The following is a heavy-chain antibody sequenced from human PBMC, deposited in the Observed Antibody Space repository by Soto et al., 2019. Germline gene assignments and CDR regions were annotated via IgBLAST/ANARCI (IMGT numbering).Heavy chain of an antibody. CDR2: ITGSADKT. CDR1: GFSLSNYA. Sequence: GGSLRLSCAASGFSLSNYAMTWVRQAPGKGLEWVSGITGSADKTYYADSVKGRFIISRDNSKNTLYLQMNSLRAEDTAVYYCAKGPRAAADYFDYWGQGTLVTVSS. D-gene: IGHD6-13*01. CDR3: AKGPRAAADYFDY. V-gene: IGHV3-23*01. J-gene: IGHJ4*02.